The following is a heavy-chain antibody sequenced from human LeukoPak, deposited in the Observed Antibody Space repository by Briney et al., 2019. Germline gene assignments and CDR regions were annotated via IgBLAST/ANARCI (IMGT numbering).Heavy chain of an antibody. CDR2: IHHSGRS. CDR3: ARGGNRFGGFYFDY. J-gene: IGHJ4*02. D-gene: IGHD3-10*01. CDR1: ADSLSSGGHY. Sequence: SQTLSLTCTVSADSLSSGGHYWAWTRQFPGKGLESIGFIHHSGRSRHNPSLKDRVAISVDTSRKQFALKLSSVTAADTAMYYCARGGNRFGGFYFDYWGQGIQVIVYS. V-gene: IGHV4-31*03.